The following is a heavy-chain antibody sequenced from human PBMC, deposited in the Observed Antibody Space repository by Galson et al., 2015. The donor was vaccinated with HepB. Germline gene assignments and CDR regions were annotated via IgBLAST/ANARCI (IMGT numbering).Heavy chain of an antibody. D-gene: IGHD3-22*01. CDR3: ARVGYYDSSGYYGGDY. CDR2: ISSSSSTI. V-gene: IGHV3-48*01. J-gene: IGHJ4*02. Sequence: SLRLSCAASGFTFSSYSMNWVRQAPGKGLEWVSYISSSSSTIYYADSVKGRFTISRDNAKNSLYLQMNSLRAEDTAVYYCARVGYYDSSGYYGGDYWGQGTLVTVSS. CDR1: GFTFSSYS.